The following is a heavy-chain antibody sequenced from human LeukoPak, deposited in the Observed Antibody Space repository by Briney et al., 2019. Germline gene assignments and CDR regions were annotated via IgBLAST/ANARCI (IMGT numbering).Heavy chain of an antibody. CDR2: IYYSGST. V-gene: IGHV4-59*01. CDR1: GGSISSYY. CDR3: ARAGDNTYYDFWSGRNYYYYMDV. D-gene: IGHD3-3*01. Sequence: SETLSLTCTVFGGSISSYYWSWIRQPPGKGLEWIGYIYYSGSTNYNPSLKSRVTISVDTSKNQFSLKLSSVTAADTAVYYCARAGDNTYYDFWSGRNYYYYMDVWGKGTTVTVSS. J-gene: IGHJ6*03.